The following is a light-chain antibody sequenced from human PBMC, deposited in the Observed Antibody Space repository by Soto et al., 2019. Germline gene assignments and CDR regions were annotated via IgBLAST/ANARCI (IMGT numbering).Light chain of an antibody. CDR3: FSFTTTSTHV. CDR2: DVN. CDR1: IVDIGGHDF. Sequence: QSVLTQPRSVSGSPGQSVTISCTGTIVDIGGHDFVSWYQHHPGRAPKVIIYDVNKRPSGVPDRFSGSRSGNTAYLTISGLQVEDEAEYFCFSFTTTSTHVFXTGTKLTVL. V-gene: IGLV2-11*01. J-gene: IGLJ1*01.